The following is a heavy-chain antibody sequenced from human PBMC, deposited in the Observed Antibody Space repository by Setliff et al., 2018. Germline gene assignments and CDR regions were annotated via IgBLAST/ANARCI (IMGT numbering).Heavy chain of an antibody. CDR3: ARYSSSDPFDI. Sequence: SVKVSCKAFGVTFSNYAISWVRQAPGQGLEWMGRIIPVLDSADYAQKFQVRVTFTADESTRTAYMELSSLTSEDTAVYFCARYSSSDPFDIWGQGILVTVSS. D-gene: IGHD6-6*01. CDR1: GVTFSNYA. CDR2: IIPVLDSA. J-gene: IGHJ3*02. V-gene: IGHV1-69*11.